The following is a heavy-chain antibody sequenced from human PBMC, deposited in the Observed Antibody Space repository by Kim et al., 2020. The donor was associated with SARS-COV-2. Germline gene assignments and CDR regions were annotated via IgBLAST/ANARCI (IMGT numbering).Heavy chain of an antibody. CDR2: IKRKSDGGTT. Sequence: GGSLRLSCAASGFTFINAWMSWVRQAPGKGLEWVGRIKRKSDGGTTDYATSVKGRFTISRDDSENTVYLQMNSLETEDTALYYCTTYEYWGQGTLVTVSS. V-gene: IGHV3-15*05. CDR1: GFTFINAW. J-gene: IGHJ4*02. CDR3: TTYEY.